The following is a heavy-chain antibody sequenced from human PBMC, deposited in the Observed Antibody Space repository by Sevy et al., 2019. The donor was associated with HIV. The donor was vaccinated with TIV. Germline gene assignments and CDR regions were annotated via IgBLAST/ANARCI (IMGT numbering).Heavy chain of an antibody. CDR1: GFTFSSYE. CDR2: ISSSGSTI. V-gene: IGHV3-48*03. J-gene: IGHJ3*02. D-gene: IGHD3-10*01. Sequence: GESLKISCAASGFTFSSYEMNWVRQAPGKGLEWVSYISSSGSTIYYADSVKGRFTISRDNAKNSLYLQMNSLRAEDTAVYYCASPYYYGSGSYQGDAFDIWGQGTMVTVSS. CDR3: ASPYYYGSGSYQGDAFDI.